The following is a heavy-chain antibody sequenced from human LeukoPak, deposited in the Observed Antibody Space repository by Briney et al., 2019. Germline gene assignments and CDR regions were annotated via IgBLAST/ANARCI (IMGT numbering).Heavy chain of an antibody. CDR1: GGSISSYY. D-gene: IGHD3-10*01. CDR2: IYYSGST. V-gene: IGHV4-59*01. Sequence: PSETLSLTCTVSGGSISSYYWSWIRQPPGKGLEWIGYIYYSGSTNYNPSLKSRVTISVDTSKNQFSLKLSSVTAADTAVYYCAGSIMVRGVPQYYFDYWGQGTLVTVSS. CDR3: AGSIMVRGVPQYYFDY. J-gene: IGHJ4*02.